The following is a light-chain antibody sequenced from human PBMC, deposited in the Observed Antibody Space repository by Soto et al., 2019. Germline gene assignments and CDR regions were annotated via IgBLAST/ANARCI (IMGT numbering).Light chain of an antibody. CDR2: DVS. J-gene: IGKJ5*01. Sequence: ERRMTQSPGTLSVSPGERATLSCRAAQGVTTNFAWYQQKSGQSPRLLIYDVSNRATGVPARFSGSGSETDFTLTISGLRSEDSAVYFCQQYNNWPFSFGQGTRLEI. CDR3: QQYNNWPFS. V-gene: IGKV3-15*01. CDR1: QGVTTN.